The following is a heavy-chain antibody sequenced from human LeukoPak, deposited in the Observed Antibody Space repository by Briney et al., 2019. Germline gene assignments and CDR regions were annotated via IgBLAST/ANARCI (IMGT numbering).Heavy chain of an antibody. D-gene: IGHD2-2*01. V-gene: IGHV3-7*01. CDR3: ARHDRTAANSRDWFDP. CDR1: GFTFSSYW. J-gene: IGHJ5*02. Sequence: GGSLRLSCAASGFTFSSYWMSWVRQAPGKGLEWVANIKQDGSEKYYVDSVKGRFTISRDNARNSLYLQMNSLRAEDTAIYYCARHDRTAANSRDWFDPWGQGTLVTVSS. CDR2: IKQDGSEK.